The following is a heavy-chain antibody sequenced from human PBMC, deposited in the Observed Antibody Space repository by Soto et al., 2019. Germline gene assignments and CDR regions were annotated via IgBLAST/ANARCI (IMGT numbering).Heavy chain of an antibody. D-gene: IGHD5-12*01. CDR2: IIPILGIV. CDR3: ARSAPNSGYDFDY. V-gene: IGHV1-69*02. CDR1: GGTFSSYT. Sequence: ASVKVSCKASGGTFSSYTISWVRQAPGQGLEWMGRIIPILGIVNYAQKFQGRVTITADKSTSTAYMELSSLRSEDTAVYYCARSAPNSGYDFDYWGQGTLVTVSS. J-gene: IGHJ4*02.